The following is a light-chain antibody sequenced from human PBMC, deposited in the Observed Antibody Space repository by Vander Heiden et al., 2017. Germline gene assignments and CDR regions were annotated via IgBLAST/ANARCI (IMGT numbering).Light chain of an antibody. Sequence: DIQMTQSPSSLSASVGDRVTITCRASQSISSYLNWYQQKPGKAPKLLIYAASSLQSGVPSSFSGSGSGTDFTLTISSLKPEDFATYYCQQSYSTSWTFGQGTKVEIK. V-gene: IGKV1-39*01. J-gene: IGKJ1*01. CDR3: QQSYSTSWT. CDR2: AAS. CDR1: QSISSY.